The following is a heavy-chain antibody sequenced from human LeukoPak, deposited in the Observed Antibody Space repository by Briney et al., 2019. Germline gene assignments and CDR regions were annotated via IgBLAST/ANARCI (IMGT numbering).Heavy chain of an antibody. V-gene: IGHV3-30*18. CDR1: GFTFSSYG. J-gene: IGHJ4*02. CDR3: AKVGYSSSWNSPY. Sequence: PGGSLRLSCAASGFTFSSYGMHWVRQAPGKGLEWVAVISYDGSNKYYADSVKGRFTISRDNSKNTLYLQMNSLRAEDTAVYYCAKVGYSSSWNSPYWGQGTLVTVSS. D-gene: IGHD6-13*01. CDR2: ISYDGSNK.